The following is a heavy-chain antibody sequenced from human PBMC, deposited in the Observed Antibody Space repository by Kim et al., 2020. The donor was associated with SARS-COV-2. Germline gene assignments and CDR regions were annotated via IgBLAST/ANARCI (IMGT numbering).Heavy chain of an antibody. CDR3: AKGLLSLYDYVWGSYG. CDR1: GFTFSSYA. J-gene: IGHJ4*02. D-gene: IGHD3-16*01. V-gene: IGHV3-23*01. CDR2: ISGSGGST. Sequence: GGSLRLSCAASGFTFSSYAMSWVRQAPGKGLEWVSAISGSGGSTYYADSVKGRFTISRDNSKNTLYLQINSLRAEDTAVYYCAKGLLSLYDYVWGSYGWGQGTLVTVSS.